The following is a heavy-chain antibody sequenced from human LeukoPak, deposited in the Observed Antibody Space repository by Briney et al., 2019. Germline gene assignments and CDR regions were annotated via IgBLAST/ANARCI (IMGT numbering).Heavy chain of an antibody. CDR1: GGSISSYQ. Sequence: PSETLSLTCTVSGGSISSYQWSWIRQPPGKGLEWIGYMYYSGSTKYNPSLKSRVTISGDTSKNQFSLKLISVTAADAAVYYCAGNDYYGSGSYRWGQGTLVTVSS. CDR2: MYYSGST. J-gene: IGHJ5*02. CDR3: AGNDYYGSGSYR. D-gene: IGHD3-10*01. V-gene: IGHV4-59*08.